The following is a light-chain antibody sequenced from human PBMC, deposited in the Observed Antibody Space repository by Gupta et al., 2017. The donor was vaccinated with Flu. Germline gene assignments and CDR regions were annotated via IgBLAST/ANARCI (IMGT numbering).Light chain of an antibody. CDR1: QSLLHSNGYNY. J-gene: IGKJ2*01. CDR3: MQASQTGLT. Sequence: EIVMTPSPLSLPVTPGEPASISCRSSQSLLHSNGYNYLDWYLQKPGQSPQLLIYLGSNRASGVPDRFSGSGSGTDYTLKISRVEAEDVGVYYCMQASQTGLTFGEGTKLEIK. V-gene: IGKV2-28*01. CDR2: LGS.